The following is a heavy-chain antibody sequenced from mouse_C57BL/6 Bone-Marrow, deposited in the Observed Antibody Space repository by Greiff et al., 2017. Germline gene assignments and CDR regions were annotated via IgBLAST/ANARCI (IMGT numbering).Heavy chain of an antibody. CDR2: ISSGGSYT. CDR3: ARRGDGRDWYFDV. CDR1: GFTFSSYG. V-gene: IGHV5-6*01. Sequence: EVQRVESGGDLVKPGGSLKLSCAASGFTFSSYGMSWVRQTPDKRLEWVATISSGGSYTYYPDSVKGRFTISRDNAKNTLYLQMSSLKSEDTAMYYCARRGDGRDWYFDVWGKGTTVTVSS. J-gene: IGHJ1*03.